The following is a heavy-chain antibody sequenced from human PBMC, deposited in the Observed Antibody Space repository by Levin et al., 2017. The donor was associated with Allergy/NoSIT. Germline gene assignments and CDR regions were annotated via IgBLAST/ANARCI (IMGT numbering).Heavy chain of an antibody. V-gene: IGHV5-51*01. CDR3: ARAADRHYYISGYYPLAY. D-gene: IGHD3-22*01. CDR2: IYPGDSHT. Sequence: GESLKISCQGSGYNFRSFWIGWVRQMPGKGLEWVGIIYPGDSHTTYSPSFQGHVTISVDESISTAYLQWSGLRASDTAIYYCARAADRHYYISGYYPLAYWGPGTLVTVSS. J-gene: IGHJ4*02. CDR1: GYNFRSFW.